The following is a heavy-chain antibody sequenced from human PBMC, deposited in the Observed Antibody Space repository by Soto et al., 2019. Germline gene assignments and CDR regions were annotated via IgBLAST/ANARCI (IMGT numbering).Heavy chain of an antibody. V-gene: IGHV1-69*08. CDR3: ARDSRGVETSYQLYYYYGMDV. D-gene: IGHD3-10*01. Sequence: QVQLVQSGAEVKKPGSSVKVSCKASGGTFSSYTISWVRQAPGQGLEWMGRIIPILGIANYAQKFQGRVKITADKSTSTCYMELSSLISEDAAVYYCARDSRGVETSYQLYYYYGMDVWGQGTTFTVSS. CDR1: GGTFSSYT. J-gene: IGHJ6*02. CDR2: IIPILGIA.